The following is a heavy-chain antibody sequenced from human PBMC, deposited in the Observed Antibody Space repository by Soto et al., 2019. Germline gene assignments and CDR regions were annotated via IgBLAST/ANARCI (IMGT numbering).Heavy chain of an antibody. CDR3: GRGRYPYGSRSGPYYYYYGKEV. CDR1: GYTFTSYD. CDR2: MNPNSGNT. Sequence: GASVKVSCKASGYTFTSYDINWVRQATGQGLEWMGWMNPNSGNTGYAQKFQGRVTMTRNTSISTAYMELSSLRSEDTAVYYCGRGRYPYGSRSGPYYYYYGKEVWGQGTTVTVSS. V-gene: IGHV1-8*01. J-gene: IGHJ6*02. D-gene: IGHD3-10*01.